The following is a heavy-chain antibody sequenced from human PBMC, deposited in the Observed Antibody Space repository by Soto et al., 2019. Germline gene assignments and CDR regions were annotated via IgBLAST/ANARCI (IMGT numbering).Heavy chain of an antibody. CDR2: ISSSSSTI. D-gene: IGHD2-2*01. CDR1: GFTFSSYS. CDR3: ARVGVVPAPYYYYYYMDV. J-gene: IGHJ6*03. Sequence: EVQLVESGGGLVQPGGSLRLSCAASGFTFSSYSMNWVRQAPGKGLEWVSYISSSSSTIYYADSVKGRFTISRDNAKNSLYLQMNSLRAEDTAVYYCARVGVVPAPYYYYYYMDVWGKGTTITVSS. V-gene: IGHV3-48*01.